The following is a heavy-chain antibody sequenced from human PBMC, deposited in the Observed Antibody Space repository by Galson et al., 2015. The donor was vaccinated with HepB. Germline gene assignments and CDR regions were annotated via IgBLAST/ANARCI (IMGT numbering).Heavy chain of an antibody. D-gene: IGHD1-26*01. V-gene: IGHV3-48*04. Sequence: SLRLSCAASGFTFSSYTMNWVRQAPGKGPEWVSYIGSSRTTIYYADSVKGRFTISRDNAKNSLYLQMNSLRAEDTAVYYCARGGSYHIFDYWGQGTLVTVSS. CDR1: GFTFSSYT. J-gene: IGHJ4*02. CDR3: ARGGSYHIFDY. CDR2: IGSSRTTI.